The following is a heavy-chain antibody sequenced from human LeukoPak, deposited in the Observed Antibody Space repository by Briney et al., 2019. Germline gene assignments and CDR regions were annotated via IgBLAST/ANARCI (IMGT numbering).Heavy chain of an antibody. J-gene: IGHJ4*02. CDR2: IYYSGST. D-gene: IGHD3-9*01. CDR3: ARVAGDYDILTGYTYFDY. Sequence: PSETLYLTCTVSGGSISSYYWSWIRQPPGKGLEWIGYIYYSGSTNYNPSLKSRVTISVDTSKNQFSLKLSSVTAADTAVYYCARVAGDYDILTGYTYFDYWGQGTLVTVSS. CDR1: GGSISSYY. V-gene: IGHV4-59*01.